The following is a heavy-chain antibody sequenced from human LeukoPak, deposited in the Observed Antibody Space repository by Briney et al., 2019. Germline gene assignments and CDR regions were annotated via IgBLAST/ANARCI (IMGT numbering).Heavy chain of an antibody. D-gene: IGHD6-19*01. V-gene: IGHV3-23*01. Sequence: GGSLRLSCAASGFTFSRHAMNWVRQAPGKGLEWVSGISGSGSGGSTYYADSVKGRFTISRDNSKNTLYLQMNSLRAEDTAVYYCAKFLAGVAVAGTDFDYWGQGTLVAVSS. CDR1: GFTFSRHA. CDR2: ISGSGSGGST. J-gene: IGHJ4*02. CDR3: AKFLAGVAVAGTDFDY.